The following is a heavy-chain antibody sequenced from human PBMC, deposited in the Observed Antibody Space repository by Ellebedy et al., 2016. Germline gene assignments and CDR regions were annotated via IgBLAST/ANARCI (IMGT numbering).Heavy chain of an antibody. J-gene: IGHJ4*02. CDR3: ASDSRGDWNYFDY. Sequence: GESLKISXAASGFTFSSYGMHWVRQAPGKGLEWVAVISYDGSNKYYADSVKGRFTISRDNSKNTLYLQMNSLRAEDTAVYYCASDSRGDWNYFDYWGQGTLVTVSS. V-gene: IGHV3-30*03. CDR2: ISYDGSNK. CDR1: GFTFSSYG. D-gene: IGHD1-1*01.